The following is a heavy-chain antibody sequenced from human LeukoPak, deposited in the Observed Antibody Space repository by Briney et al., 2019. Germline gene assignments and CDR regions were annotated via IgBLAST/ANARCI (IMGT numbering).Heavy chain of an antibody. CDR2: IYSGGST. D-gene: IGHD1-26*01. CDR3: ARGAGGTFPFDY. V-gene: IGHV3-66*01. CDR1: GFTVNNY. J-gene: IGHJ4*02. Sequence: GGSLRLSCAASGFTVNNYMSWVRQAPGKGLECVSVIYSGGSTYYADSVKGRFTISRDNSKNTLFLQMNSLRADDTAVYYCARGAGGTFPFDYWGQGTLVTVSS.